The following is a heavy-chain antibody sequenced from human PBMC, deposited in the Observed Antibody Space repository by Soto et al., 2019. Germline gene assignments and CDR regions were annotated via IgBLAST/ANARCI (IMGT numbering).Heavy chain of an antibody. D-gene: IGHD1-26*01. CDR2: IDPSDSYT. J-gene: IGHJ4*02. Sequence: HGESLKISCKGSGYSFTSYWISWVRQMPGKGLEWMGRIDPSDSYTNYSPSFQGHVTISADKSISTAYLQWSSLKASDTAMYYCARGLVGATHWDYWGQGTLVTVSS. CDR3: ARGLVGATHWDY. V-gene: IGHV5-10-1*01. CDR1: GYSFTSYW.